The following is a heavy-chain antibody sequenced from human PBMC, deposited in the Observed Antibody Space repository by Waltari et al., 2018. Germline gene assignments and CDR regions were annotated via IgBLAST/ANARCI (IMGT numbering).Heavy chain of an antibody. D-gene: IGHD7-27*01. V-gene: IGHV3-53*01. Sequence: EVQLVESGGGLTHPGGSLRLSGAASGLSVSSNYVRWVRQAPGRGPEWVSAIYSGGRTNYADSVKGRFTISRDNSKNTVYLQMNSLRTEDTAVYFCARIITGDRDYWGQGTLVTVSS. J-gene: IGHJ4*02. CDR2: IYSGGRT. CDR1: GLSVSSNY. CDR3: ARIITGDRDY.